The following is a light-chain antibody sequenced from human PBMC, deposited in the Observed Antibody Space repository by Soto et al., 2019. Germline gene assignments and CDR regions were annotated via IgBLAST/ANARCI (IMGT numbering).Light chain of an antibody. CDR2: GAS. Sequence: EIVMTHSPATLSVSPWERATLSCRASQSVSSNLAWSQQRPGQAPRLLIFGASTRASGIPARFSASGSGTEFSLTISSLQSEDFAVYYCQQYSNWPLTFGGGTKWIS. CDR1: QSVSSN. J-gene: IGKJ4*01. CDR3: QQYSNWPLT. V-gene: IGKV3-15*01.